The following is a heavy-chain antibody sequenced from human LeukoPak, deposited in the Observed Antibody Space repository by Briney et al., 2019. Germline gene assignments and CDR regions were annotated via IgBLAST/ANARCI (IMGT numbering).Heavy chain of an antibody. CDR3: AKGILDYYDSSGPNDAFDI. CDR2: TFGGAGT. CDR1: GLTVSNNY. V-gene: IGHV3-53*01. J-gene: IGHJ3*02. D-gene: IGHD3-22*01. Sequence: GGSLRLSCAASGLTVSNNYISWVRQAPGKGLEWVSATFGGAGTHYADSVKGRFTISRDNSKNTLYLQMNSLRAEDTAVYYCAKGILDYYDSSGPNDAFDIWGQGTMVTVSS.